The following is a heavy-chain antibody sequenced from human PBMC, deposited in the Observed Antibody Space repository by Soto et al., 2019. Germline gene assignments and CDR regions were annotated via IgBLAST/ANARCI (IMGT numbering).Heavy chain of an antibody. CDR2: ISYDGSNK. V-gene: IGHV3-30*18. CDR1: GFTFSSYG. D-gene: IGHD2-2*01. CDR3: AKDGASSTPSYYYGMDV. Sequence: GVLRLSCAASGFTFSSYGMHWVRQAPGKGLEWVAVISYDGSNKYYADSVKGRFTISRDNSKNTLYLQMNSLRAEDTAVYYCAKDGASSTPSYYYGMDVWGQGTTVTVSS. J-gene: IGHJ6*02.